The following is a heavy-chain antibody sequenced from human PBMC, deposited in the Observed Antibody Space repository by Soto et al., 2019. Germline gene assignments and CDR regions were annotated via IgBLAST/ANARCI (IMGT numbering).Heavy chain of an antibody. V-gene: IGHV3-23*01. Sequence: GGSLRLSCAASGFTFSSYAMSWVRQAPGKGLEWVSAISGSGGSTYYADSVKGRFTISRDNSKNTLYLQMNSLRAEDTAVYYCAKRYDFWSGYSRRSFDYWGQGTLVTVSS. CDR2: ISGSGGST. J-gene: IGHJ4*02. D-gene: IGHD3-3*01. CDR1: GFTFSSYA. CDR3: AKRYDFWSGYSRRSFDY.